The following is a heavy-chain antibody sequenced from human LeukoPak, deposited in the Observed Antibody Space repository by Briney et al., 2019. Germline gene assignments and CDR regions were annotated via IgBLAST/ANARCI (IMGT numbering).Heavy chain of an antibody. CDR2: IIPIFGTP. Sequence: SVNVSCKASGGSFSSYAITWVRQAPGQGLEWMGRIIPIFGTPTYAQKFQGRVTITADMGSSTAYLELTSLTSEDTARYLCAKQGAVRQDYYMDVWGSGTTVTVSS. CDR1: GGSFSSYA. CDR3: AKQGAVRQDYYMDV. J-gene: IGHJ6*03. V-gene: IGHV1-69*06. D-gene: IGHD3-16*01.